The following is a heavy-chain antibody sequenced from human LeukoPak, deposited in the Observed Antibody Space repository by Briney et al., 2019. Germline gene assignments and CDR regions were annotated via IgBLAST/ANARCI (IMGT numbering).Heavy chain of an antibody. J-gene: IGHJ5*02. V-gene: IGHV4-31*03. CDR3: ARTVEWELLWFDP. Sequence: PSETLSLTCTVSGGSISSGGYYWSWIRQHPGKGLEWIGYIYYSGSPYYNPSLKSRVTISVDTSKNQFSLKLSSVTAADTAVYYCARTVEWELLWFDPWGQGTQVTVSS. CDR2: IYYSGSP. D-gene: IGHD1-26*01. CDR1: GGSISSGGYY.